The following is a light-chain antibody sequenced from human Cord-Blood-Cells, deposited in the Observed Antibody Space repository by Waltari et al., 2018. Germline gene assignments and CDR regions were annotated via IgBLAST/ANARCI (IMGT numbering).Light chain of an antibody. CDR2: DAA. CDR1: QSVSSY. Sequence: DIVLTQSPATLSLSPGERATLSCRASQSVSSYLAWYQQKPGQAPRLLSYDAANRATGLPARFSGSGSGTDFTLTISSLEPEDFAVYYCQQRSNWPPRLTFGGGTKVEIK. J-gene: IGKJ4*01. CDR3: QQRSNWPPRLT. V-gene: IGKV3-11*01.